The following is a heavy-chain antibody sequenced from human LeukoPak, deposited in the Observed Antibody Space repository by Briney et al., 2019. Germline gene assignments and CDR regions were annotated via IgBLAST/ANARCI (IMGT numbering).Heavy chain of an antibody. V-gene: IGHV3-30*02. D-gene: IGHD3-10*02. CDR3: ARDLFGFDY. CDR2: IRYDGSNK. J-gene: IGHJ4*02. CDR1: GFPFSIYG. Sequence: GGSLRLSCAGSGFPFSIYGMNWVRQAPGKGLEWVAFIRYDGSNKYYADSVKGRFTISRDNSKNTLYLQMNSLRAEDTAVYYCARDLFGFDYWGQGTLVTVSS.